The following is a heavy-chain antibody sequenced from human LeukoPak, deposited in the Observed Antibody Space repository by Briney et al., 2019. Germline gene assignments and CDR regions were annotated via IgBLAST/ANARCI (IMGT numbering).Heavy chain of an antibody. Sequence: GGSLRLSCAASGFTFSSYAMSWVRQAPGKGLEWVSAISGSGGSTYYADSVKGRFTISRDNAKNSLYLQMNSLRAEDTAVYYCARASGYPFDSYYYYYGMDVWGQGTTVTVSS. V-gene: IGHV3-23*01. CDR2: ISGSGGST. D-gene: IGHD6-13*01. J-gene: IGHJ6*02. CDR3: ARASGYPFDSYYYYYGMDV. CDR1: GFTFSSYA.